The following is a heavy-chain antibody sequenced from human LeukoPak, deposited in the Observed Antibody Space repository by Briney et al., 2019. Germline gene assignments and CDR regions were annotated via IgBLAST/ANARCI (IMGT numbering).Heavy chain of an antibody. CDR2: ISSSSSYI. CDR3: ARGPYSGSYRILRPRHWYFDL. D-gene: IGHD1-26*01. CDR1: GFTFSNYS. J-gene: IGHJ2*01. V-gene: IGHV3-21*01. Sequence: PGGSLRLSCAASGFTFSNYSMNWVRQAPGKGLEWVSSISSSSSYIYYADSVKGRFTISRDNAKNSLYLQMNSLRAEDTAVYYCARGPYSGSYRILRPRHWYFDLWGRGTLVTVSS.